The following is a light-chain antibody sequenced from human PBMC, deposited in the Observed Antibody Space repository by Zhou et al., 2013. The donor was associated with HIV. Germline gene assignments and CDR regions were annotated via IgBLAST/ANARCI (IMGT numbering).Light chain of an antibody. CDR1: QSLVFSDGNSY. Sequence: DIVMTQSPLSLPVTPGEAASISCTSSQSLVFSDGNSYLSWFHQRPGQPPRRLIYNVSKRDSGVPDRFSGGGSGTIFTLKISRVEAEDVGVYYCMQVLQTPTFGQGTKVEIK. J-gene: IGKJ1*01. V-gene: IGKV2-30*01. CDR2: NVS. CDR3: MQVLQTPT.